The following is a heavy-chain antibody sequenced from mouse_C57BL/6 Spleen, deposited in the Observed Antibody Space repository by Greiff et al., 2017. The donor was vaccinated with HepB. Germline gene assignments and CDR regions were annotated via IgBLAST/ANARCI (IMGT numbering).Heavy chain of an antibody. CDR3: ARLGNSFDY. CDR2: ISSGGSYT. J-gene: IGHJ2*01. Sequence: EVKLEESGGDLVKPGGSLKLSCAASGFTFSSYGMSWVRQTPDKRLEWVATISSGGSYTYYPDSVKGRFTISRDNAKNTLYLQMSSLKSEDTAMYYCARLGNSFDYWGQGTTLTVSS. V-gene: IGHV5-6*02. D-gene: IGHD2-1*01. CDR1: GFTFSSYG.